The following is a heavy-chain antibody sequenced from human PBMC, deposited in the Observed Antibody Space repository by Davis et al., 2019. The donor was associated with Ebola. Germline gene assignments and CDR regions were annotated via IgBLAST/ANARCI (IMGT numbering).Heavy chain of an antibody. CDR2: IKQDGSEK. Sequence: PGGSLRLSCAASGFTFSSYWMSWVRQAPGKGLEWVANIKQDGSEKYYVDSVKGRFTISRDNAKNSLYLQMNSLRAEDTAVYYCARSLDDYIWGSYRQFDYWGQGTLVTVSS. D-gene: IGHD3-16*02. J-gene: IGHJ4*02. CDR1: GFTFSSYW. V-gene: IGHV3-7*01. CDR3: ARSLDDYIWGSYRQFDY.